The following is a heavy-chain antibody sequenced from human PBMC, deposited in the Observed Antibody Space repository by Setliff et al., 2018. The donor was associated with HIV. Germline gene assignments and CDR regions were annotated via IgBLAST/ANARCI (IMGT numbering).Heavy chain of an antibody. CDR2: IYYSGST. J-gene: IGHJ4*02. Sequence: TLSLTCTVSGGSISSHYWSWIRQPPGKGLEWIGSIYYSGSTNYNPSLKSRVTISVDTSKNQFSLKLSSVTAADTAVYYCARGTCVDYWGQGTLVTVSS. CDR3: ARGTCVDY. V-gene: IGHV4-59*11. CDR1: GGSISSHY.